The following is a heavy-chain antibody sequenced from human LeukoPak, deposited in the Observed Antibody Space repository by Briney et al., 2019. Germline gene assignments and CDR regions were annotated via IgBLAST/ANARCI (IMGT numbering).Heavy chain of an antibody. CDR2: IYDSGAT. J-gene: IGHJ4*02. Sequence: SWTLSLTCAVSGGSISSSNWWTWVRQPPGKGLEWIGEIYDSGATNYNPSLKSRVTMLLDKSKNQFSLKLNSVTAADTAVYYCARNGGNSDYDYWGQGTLVTVSA. CDR3: ARNGGNSDYDY. V-gene: IGHV4-4*02. D-gene: IGHD4-23*01. CDR1: GGSISSSNW.